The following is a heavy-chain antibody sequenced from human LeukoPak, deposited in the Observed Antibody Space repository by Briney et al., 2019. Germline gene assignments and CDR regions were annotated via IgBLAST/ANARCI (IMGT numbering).Heavy chain of an antibody. V-gene: IGHV3-23*01. Sequence: GGSLRLFCAAYGFTFSSYAMSWVRQAPGKGLEWVSAISGSGGSTYYADSVKGRFTISRDNSKNTLYLQMNSLRAEDTAVYYCAKDLDRIVVVNSDYWGQGTLVTVSS. CDR1: GFTFSSYA. J-gene: IGHJ4*02. CDR3: AKDLDRIVVVNSDY. CDR2: ISGSGGST. D-gene: IGHD3-22*01.